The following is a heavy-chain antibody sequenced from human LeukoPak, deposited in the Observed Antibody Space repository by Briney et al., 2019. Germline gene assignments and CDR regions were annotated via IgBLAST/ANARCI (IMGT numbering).Heavy chain of an antibody. CDR3: VRPMTTTRNFEH. Sequence: GGSLRRSCAASGFTFSSQPMHWVRQTPGKGLEWVALILFDGKNKFYGDSVIGRFTISRDNTKNTLFLQMNSLRAEDMGVYYCVRPMTTTRNFEHWGEGTLVSVSS. D-gene: IGHD1-1*01. CDR1: GFTFSSQP. CDR2: ILFDGKNK. V-gene: IGHV3-30*03. J-gene: IGHJ4*02.